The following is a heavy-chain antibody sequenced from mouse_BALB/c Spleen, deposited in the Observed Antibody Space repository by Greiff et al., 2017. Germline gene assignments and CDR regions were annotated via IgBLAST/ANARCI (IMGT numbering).Heavy chain of an antibody. J-gene: IGHJ3*01. D-gene: IGHD2-3*01. CDR3: TRRYDGPWFAY. CDR2: INTDNDGT. Sequence: VQLQQSGPELVKPGASVKMSCKASGYTFTSYVMHWVKQKPGQGLEWIGYINTDNDGTKYNEKFKGKATLTSDKSSSTAYMELSSLTSEDSAVYYCTRRYDGPWFAYWGQGTLVTVSA. CDR1: GYTFTSYV. V-gene: IGHV1-14*01.